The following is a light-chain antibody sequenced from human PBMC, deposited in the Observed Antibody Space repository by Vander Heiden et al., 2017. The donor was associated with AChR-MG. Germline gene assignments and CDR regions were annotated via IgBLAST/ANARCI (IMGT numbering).Light chain of an antibody. V-gene: IGLV2-14*01. Sequence: HSPMPQPASVSGSPGQVITISCTGTSNGVGGYNYVSWYQQHAGKALNLMVYDVSKRSWGGAHRFSGSKSGNTASLTISGHQAEDEDDYYGSSYTSSSTRVFGGGTKLTVL. CDR2: DVS. CDR1: SNGVGGYNY. J-gene: IGLJ3*02. CDR3: SSYTSSSTRV.